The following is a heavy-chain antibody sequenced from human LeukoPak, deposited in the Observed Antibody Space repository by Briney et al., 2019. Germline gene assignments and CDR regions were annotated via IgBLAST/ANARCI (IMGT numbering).Heavy chain of an antibody. CDR3: ARGIVVPAAMRPYYYYYYMDV. J-gene: IGHJ6*03. CDR1: GFTFSSYW. CDR2: IKQDGSEK. Sequence: GGSLRLSCAASGFTFSSYWMSWVRQAPGKGLEWVANIKQDGSEKYYVDSVKGRFTISRDNAKNSLYLQMNSLRAEDTAVYYCARGIVVPAAMRPYYYYYYMDVWGKGTTVTVSS. V-gene: IGHV3-7*01. D-gene: IGHD2-2*01.